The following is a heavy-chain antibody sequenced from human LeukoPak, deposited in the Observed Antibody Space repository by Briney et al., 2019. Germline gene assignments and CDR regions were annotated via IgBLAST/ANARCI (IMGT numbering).Heavy chain of an antibody. J-gene: IGHJ6*04. CDR1: GFTFSSYG. D-gene: IGHD2-15*01. V-gene: IGHV3-33*01. CDR3: ARDRVVVVAAYWPRFGPPTVPRDYGMDV. Sequence: PGRSLRLSCAASGFTFSSYGMHWVRQAPGKGLEWVAVIWYDGSNKYYADSVKGRFTISRDNSKNTLYLQMNSLRAEDTAVYYCARDRVVVVAAYWPRFGPPTVPRDYGMDVWGKGTTVTVSS. CDR2: IWYDGSNK.